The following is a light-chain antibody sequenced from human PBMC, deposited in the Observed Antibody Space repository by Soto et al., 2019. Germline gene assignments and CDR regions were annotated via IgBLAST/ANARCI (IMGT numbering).Light chain of an antibody. Sequence: HSVLAQPASVSGSPGQSITISCTGTGSDIAGYNCVSWFQQHAGKAHKLMMYQVTIRPSGLSNRFAGGKSGNTASLTISGLQAEYEADYYCSSFSGSSTPRLFGPGRKGTGL. CDR3: SSFSGSSTPRL. CDR2: QVT. CDR1: GSDIAGYNC. J-gene: IGLJ1*01. V-gene: IGLV2-14*01.